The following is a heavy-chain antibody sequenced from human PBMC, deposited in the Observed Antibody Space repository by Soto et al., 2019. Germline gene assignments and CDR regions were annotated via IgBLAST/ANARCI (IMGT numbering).Heavy chain of an antibody. CDR2: INHSGST. CDR3: ARGPPRDIAAVHYYGMDV. CDR1: GGSFSGYY. J-gene: IGHJ6*02. Sequence: SETLSLTCAVYGGSFSGYYWSWIRQPPGKGLEWIGEINHSGSTNYNPSLKSRVTISVDTSKNQFSLKLSSVTAADTAVYYCARGPPRDIAAVHYYGMDVWGQGTTVTVSS. D-gene: IGHD6-13*01. V-gene: IGHV4-34*01.